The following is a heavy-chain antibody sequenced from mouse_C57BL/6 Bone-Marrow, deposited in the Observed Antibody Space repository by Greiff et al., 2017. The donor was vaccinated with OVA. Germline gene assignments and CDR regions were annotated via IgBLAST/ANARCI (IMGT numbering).Heavy chain of an antibody. Sequence: QVHVKQSGAELVRPGTSVTMSCKASGYTFTNYWLGWAKQRPGHGLEWIGVIYPGGGYTNYNEKFTGKATLTADKSSTTAYMQVSSLTAEDSAIYYCAREEDYALDDWGQGTSVTVSS. V-gene: IGHV1-63*01. CDR2: IYPGGGYT. J-gene: IGHJ4*01. CDR3: AREEDYALDD. CDR1: GYTFTNYW.